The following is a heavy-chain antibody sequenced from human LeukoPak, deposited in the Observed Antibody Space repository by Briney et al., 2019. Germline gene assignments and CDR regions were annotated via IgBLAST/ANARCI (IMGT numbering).Heavy chain of an antibody. CDR2: ISAYNGNT. J-gene: IGHJ5*02. D-gene: IGHD2-15*01. Sequence: ASVKVSCKASGYTFTSYGISWVRQAPGQGLEWMGWISAYNGNTNYAQKLQGRVTMTTDTSTSTAYMELRSLRSDDTAVYYCARVVVVAATPPRFSSDNWFDPWGQGTLVTVSS. V-gene: IGHV1-18*01. CDR1: GYTFTSYG. CDR3: ARVVVVAATPPRFSSDNWFDP.